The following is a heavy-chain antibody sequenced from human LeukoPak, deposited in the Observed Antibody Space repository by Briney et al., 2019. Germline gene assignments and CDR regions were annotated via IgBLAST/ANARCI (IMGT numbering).Heavy chain of an antibody. V-gene: IGHV7-4-1*02. CDR3: AREGRGSSGYSFRASDWFDP. J-gene: IGHJ5*02. D-gene: IGHD3-22*01. CDR1: GYTFTNYA. CDR2: INTNTGNP. Sequence: ASVTLSCTVSGYTFTNYAMNWVRQAPGQGLEWMGWINTNTGNPTYAQGFTGRFVFSLDTSVSTAYLQISSLKAEDTAVYYCAREGRGSSGYSFRASDWFDPWGQGTLVTVSS.